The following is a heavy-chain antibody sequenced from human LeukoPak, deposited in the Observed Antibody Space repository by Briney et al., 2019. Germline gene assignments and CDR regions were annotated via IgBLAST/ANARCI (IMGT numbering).Heavy chain of an antibody. V-gene: IGHV4-59*01. D-gene: IGHD1-1*01. J-gene: IGHJ3*02. Sequence: SETLSRTCAVYGGSFSDYYWSWIRQPPGKGLEWIGYIYYSGSTNYNPSLKSRVTISVDTSKNQFSLKLSSVTAADTAVYYRARDMERPGAFDIWGQGTMVTVSS. CDR3: ARDMERPGAFDI. CDR1: GGSFSDYY. CDR2: IYYSGST.